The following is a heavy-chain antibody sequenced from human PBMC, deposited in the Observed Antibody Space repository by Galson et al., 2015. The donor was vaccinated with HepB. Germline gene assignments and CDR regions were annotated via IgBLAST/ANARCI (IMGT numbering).Heavy chain of an antibody. CDR2: IGGYGFDT. J-gene: IGHJ4*02. CDR1: GFTFSSCA. CDR3: AKGQPRTSIFGVVIMAWDY. D-gene: IGHD3-3*02. V-gene: IGHV3-23*01. Sequence: SLRLSCAASGFTFSSCAITWVRQAPGKGLEWVSSIGGYGFDTYYSDSVKGRFTISRDNSKNTVYLQMNSLRVDDTAVYFFAKGQPRTSIFGVVIMAWDYWGQGTLVTVSS.